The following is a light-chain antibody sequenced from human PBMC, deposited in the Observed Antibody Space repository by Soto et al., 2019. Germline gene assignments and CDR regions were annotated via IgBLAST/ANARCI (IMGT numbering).Light chain of an antibody. CDR2: DDD. Sequence: QSVLTQPPSVSGAPGQRVTISCTGTRSNIGAGYDVHWYQQIPGTAPKLLIYDDDKRPSGIPDRFSGSKSGTSATLGITGFRTGDEADYYCGSWDSSLSAYVFGTGTKLTVL. J-gene: IGLJ1*01. CDR1: RSNIGAGYD. CDR3: GSWDSSLSAYV. V-gene: IGLV1-51*01.